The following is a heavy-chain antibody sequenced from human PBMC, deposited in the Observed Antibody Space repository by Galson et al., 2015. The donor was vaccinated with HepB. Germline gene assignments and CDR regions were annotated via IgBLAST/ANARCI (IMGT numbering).Heavy chain of an antibody. CDR1: GGTFSSYA. CDR2: IIPIFGTA. V-gene: IGHV1-69*06. CDR3: GVPAAAVTGAYYYYYGMDV. Sequence: SVKVSCKASGGTFSSYAISWVRQAPGQGLEWMGGIIPIFGTANYAQKFQGRVTITADKSTSTAYMELSSLRSEDTAVYYCGVPAAAVTGAYYYYYGMDVWGQGTTVTVSS. D-gene: IGHD6-13*01. J-gene: IGHJ6*02.